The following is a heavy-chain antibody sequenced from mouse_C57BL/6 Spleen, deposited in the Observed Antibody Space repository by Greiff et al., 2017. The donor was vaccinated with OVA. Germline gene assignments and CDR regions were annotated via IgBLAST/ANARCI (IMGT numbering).Heavy chain of an antibody. CDR3: ASGELQRFAY. CDR1: GYTFTSYW. J-gene: IGHJ3*01. V-gene: IGHV1-59*01. CDR2: IDPSDSYT. Sequence: VQLQQPGAELVRPGTSVKLSCKASGYTFTSYWMHWVKQRPGQGLEWIGVIDPSDSYTNYNQKFKGKATLTVDTSSSTAYMQLSSLTSEDSAVYYCASGELQRFAYWGQGTLVTVSA. D-gene: IGHD2-1*01.